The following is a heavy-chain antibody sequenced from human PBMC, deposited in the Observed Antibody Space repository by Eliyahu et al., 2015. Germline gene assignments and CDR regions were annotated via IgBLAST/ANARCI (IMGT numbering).Heavy chain of an antibody. CDR3: AKSDIVVVVAATSFDY. J-gene: IGHJ4*02. D-gene: IGHD2-15*01. Sequence: EVQLLESGGXSVQPGGSLRLSCAASGXTXSSYAMSWVRQAPGKGLEWVSAISGSGGSTYYADSVKGRFTISRDNSKNTLYLQMNSLRAEDTAVYYCAKSDIVVVVAATSFDYWGQGTLVTVSS. CDR1: GXTXSSYA. V-gene: IGHV3-23*01. CDR2: ISGSGGST.